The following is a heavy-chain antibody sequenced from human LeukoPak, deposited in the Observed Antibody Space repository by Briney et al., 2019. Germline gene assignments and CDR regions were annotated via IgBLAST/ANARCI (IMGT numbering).Heavy chain of an antibody. CDR3: ARDPYYSGWFDP. V-gene: IGHV4-4*02. CDR1: GGSISSSNW. CDR2: IYHSGST. J-gene: IGHJ5*02. D-gene: IGHD3-22*01. Sequence: PSETLSLTCAVSGGSISSSNWWSWVRPPPGKGLEWIGEIYHSGSTNYNPSLKSRVTISVDKSKNQFSLKLSSVTAADTAVYYCARDPYYSGWFDPWGQGTLVTVSS.